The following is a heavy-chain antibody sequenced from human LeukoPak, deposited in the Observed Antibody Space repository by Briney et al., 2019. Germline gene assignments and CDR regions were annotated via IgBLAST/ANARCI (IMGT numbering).Heavy chain of an antibody. V-gene: IGHV3-21*01. J-gene: IGHJ4*02. CDR2: ISSSSSYI. CDR3: ARDLRGWGLNSD. Sequence: GGSLRLSCAASGFTFSSYSMNWVRQAPGKGLDWVSSISSSSSYIYYADSVKGRFTISRDNAKNSLYLQMNSLRAEDTAVYYCARDLRGWGLNSDWGQGTLVTVSS. CDR1: GFTFSSYS. D-gene: IGHD6-19*01.